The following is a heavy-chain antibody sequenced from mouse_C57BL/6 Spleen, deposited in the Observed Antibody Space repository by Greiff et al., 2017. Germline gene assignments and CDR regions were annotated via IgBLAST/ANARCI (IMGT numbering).Heavy chain of an antibody. Sequence: QVQLQQSGPELVKPGASVKISCKASGYAFSSSWMNWVKQRPGKGLEWIGRIYPGDGDTNYNGKFKGKATLTADKSSSTAYMQLSSLTSEDSAVYFCARFSTTVVVGAMDYWGQGTSVTVSS. CDR3: ARFSTTVVVGAMDY. D-gene: IGHD1-1*01. V-gene: IGHV1-82*01. CDR1: GYAFSSSW. CDR2: IYPGDGDT. J-gene: IGHJ4*01.